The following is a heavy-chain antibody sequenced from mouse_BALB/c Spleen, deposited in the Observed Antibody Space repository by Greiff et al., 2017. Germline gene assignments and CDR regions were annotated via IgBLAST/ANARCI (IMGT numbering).Heavy chain of an antibody. Sequence: EVQLQESGGGLVKPGGSLKFSCAASGFTFSSYAMSWVRQSPEKRLEWVAEISSGGSYTYYPDTVTGRFTISRDNAKNTLYLEMSSLRSEDTAMYYCARRGEVRRNFDVWGAGTTVTVSS. V-gene: IGHV5-9-4*01. CDR3: ARRGEVRRNFDV. CDR2: ISSGGSYT. CDR1: GFTFSSYA. J-gene: IGHJ1*01. D-gene: IGHD2-14*01.